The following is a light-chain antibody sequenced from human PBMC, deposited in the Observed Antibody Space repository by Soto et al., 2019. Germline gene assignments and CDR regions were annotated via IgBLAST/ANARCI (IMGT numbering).Light chain of an antibody. CDR1: QRISSH. J-gene: IGKJ5*01. V-gene: IGKV1-13*02. CDR2: EAS. CDR3: QQFNSYPIT. Sequence: IQMTQSPSSLSASVGDRVTIACRASQRISSHLNWYQQKPGEAPNLLIYEASSLESGVPSRFSGSGSGTEFTLTIGGLQPDDFATYYCQQFNSYPITFGQGTRLETK.